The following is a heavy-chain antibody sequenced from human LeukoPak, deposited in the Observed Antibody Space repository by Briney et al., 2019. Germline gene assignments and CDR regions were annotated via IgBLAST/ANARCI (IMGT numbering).Heavy chain of an antibody. CDR2: INPNSGVT. CDR3: ARPSEVRYFDWVAFHY. CDR1: GYTFTGYY. D-gene: IGHD3-9*01. J-gene: IGHJ4*02. Sequence: GASVKVSCKASGYTFTGYYMHWVRQAPGQGLEWMGWINPNSGVTHYAQKFQGRVTMTSDTSISTDYMERTRLRYVDTAVYYCARPSEVRYFDWVAFHYWGQGTLVTVSS. V-gene: IGHV1-2*02.